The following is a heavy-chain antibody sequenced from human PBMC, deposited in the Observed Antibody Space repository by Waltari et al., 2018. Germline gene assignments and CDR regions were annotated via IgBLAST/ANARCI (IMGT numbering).Heavy chain of an antibody. Sequence: EVQLVESGGGLVQPGGSLRLSCAASGFTFSNHWMPWVSQVPGKGLVWVARIKSDGTSITYADSVKGRFTISRDNAKNTLFLQMNSLRVEDMAVYYCARIRERVGATNDAFAIWGQGTLVTVSS. CDR2: IKSDGTSI. J-gene: IGHJ3*02. CDR1: GFTFSNHW. V-gene: IGHV3-74*01. CDR3: ARIRERVGATNDAFAI. D-gene: IGHD1-26*01.